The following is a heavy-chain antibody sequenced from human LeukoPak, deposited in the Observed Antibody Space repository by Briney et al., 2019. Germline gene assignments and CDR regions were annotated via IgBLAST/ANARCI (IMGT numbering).Heavy chain of an antibody. D-gene: IGHD1-26*01. V-gene: IGHV4-59*08. CDR3: ARHVRGSCALDY. CDR2: IYYSGST. J-gene: IGHJ4*02. Sequence: PSETLSLTCTVPGGSISSYYWSWIRQPPGKGLEWIGYIYYSGSTNYNPSLKSRVTISVDTSKNQFSLKLSSVTAADTAVYYCARHVRGSCALDYWGQGTLVTVSS. CDR1: GGSISSYY.